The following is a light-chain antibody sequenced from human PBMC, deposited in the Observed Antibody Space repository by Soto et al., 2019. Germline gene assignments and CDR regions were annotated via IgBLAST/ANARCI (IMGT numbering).Light chain of an antibody. CDR3: QQDNDFQYT. V-gene: IGKV1-5*03. J-gene: IGKJ2*01. CDR1: QSIGSW. CDR2: NAT. Sequence: DIQMTQSPSTLSASVGDGVTITCRASQSIGSWLAWYQQKPGKAPKLLIYNATNLQSGVPSRFSGSGSGTDFSLTISSLQPVDSATYFCQQDNDFQYTFGPGTKLEI.